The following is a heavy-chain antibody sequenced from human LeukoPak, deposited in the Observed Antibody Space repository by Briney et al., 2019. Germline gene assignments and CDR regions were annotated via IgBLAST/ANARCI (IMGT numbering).Heavy chain of an antibody. D-gene: IGHD2-15*01. J-gene: IGHJ4*02. CDR2: IYHSGST. Sequence: SGTLSLTCAVSGYSISSGYYWGWIRQPPGKGLEWIGSIYHSGSTYYNPSLKSRVTISVDTSKNQFSLKLSSVTAADTAVYYCAGQIVATVYFDYWGQGTLVTVSS. V-gene: IGHV4-38-2*01. CDR1: GYSISSGYY. CDR3: AGQIVATVYFDY.